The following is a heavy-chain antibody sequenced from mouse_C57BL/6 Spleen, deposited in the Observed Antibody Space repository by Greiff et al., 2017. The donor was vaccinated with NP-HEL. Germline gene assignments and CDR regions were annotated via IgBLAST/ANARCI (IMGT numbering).Heavy chain of an antibody. CDR2: ISGGGGNT. V-gene: IGHV5-9*01. Sequence: EVMLVESGGGLVKPGGSLKLSCAASGFTFSSYTMSWVRQTPEKRLEWVATISGGGGNTYYPDSVKGRFTISRDNAKNTLYLQMSSLRSEDTALYYCARQGITTVVAPHYFDYWGQGTTLTVSS. CDR3: ARQGITTVVAPHYFDY. D-gene: IGHD1-1*01. CDR1: GFTFSSYT. J-gene: IGHJ2*01.